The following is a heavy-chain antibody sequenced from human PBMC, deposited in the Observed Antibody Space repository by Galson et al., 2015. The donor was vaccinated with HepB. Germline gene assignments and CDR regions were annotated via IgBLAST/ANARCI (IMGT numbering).Heavy chain of an antibody. D-gene: IGHD6-13*01. CDR3: AREGPIAAAGTGHYYYYGMDV. Sequence: SLRLSCAASGFTVRSNYMSWVRQAPGKGLEWVSVIYSGGSTYYADSVKGRFTISRDNSKNTLYLQMNSLRAEDTAVYYCAREGPIAAAGTGHYYYYGMDVWGQGTTVTVSS. CDR1: GFTVRSNY. V-gene: IGHV3-66*01. CDR2: IYSGGST. J-gene: IGHJ6*02.